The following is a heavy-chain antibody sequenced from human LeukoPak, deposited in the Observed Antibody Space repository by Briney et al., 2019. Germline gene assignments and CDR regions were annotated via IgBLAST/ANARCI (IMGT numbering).Heavy chain of an antibody. CDR3: ARGKYYDSSGYYPYYYYYYGMDV. J-gene: IGHJ6*02. D-gene: IGHD3-22*01. CDR1: GGSFSGYY. Sequence: PSETLSLTCAVYGGSFSGYYWSWIRQPPGKGLEWLGEINHSGSTNYNPSLKSRVTILVDTSKNQFSLKLSSVTAADTAVYYCARGKYYDSSGYYPYYYYYYGMDVWGQGTTVTVSS. CDR2: INHSGST. V-gene: IGHV4-34*01.